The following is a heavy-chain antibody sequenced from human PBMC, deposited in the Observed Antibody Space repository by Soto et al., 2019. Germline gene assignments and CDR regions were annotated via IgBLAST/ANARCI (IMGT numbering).Heavy chain of an antibody. CDR1: GYTFTSYG. Sequence: ASVKVSCKASGYTFTSYGISWVRQAPGQGLEWMGWINADNGNTKYSQKFQGRVTITRDTSASTAYMELSSLRSEDTAVYYCASWSAAVGWFDPWGQGTLVTVSS. D-gene: IGHD6-13*01. V-gene: IGHV1-18*01. CDR3: ASWSAAVGWFDP. CDR2: INADNGNT. J-gene: IGHJ5*02.